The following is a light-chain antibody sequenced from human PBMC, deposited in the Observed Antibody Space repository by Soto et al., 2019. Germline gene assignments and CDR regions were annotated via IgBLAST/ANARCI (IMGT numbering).Light chain of an antibody. CDR1: QTVKTY. J-gene: IGKJ1*01. CDR3: QQTSTTPGT. Sequence: DVQMTQSPSSLSASVGDSVTITCRSSQTVKTYLNWYQHKPGKAPQLLIYASSRLQTGVASRFSGSGSGTYFSLTISSHQPEDFATYYCQQTSTTPGTFGQGTKVEIQ. CDR2: ASS. V-gene: IGKV1-39*01.